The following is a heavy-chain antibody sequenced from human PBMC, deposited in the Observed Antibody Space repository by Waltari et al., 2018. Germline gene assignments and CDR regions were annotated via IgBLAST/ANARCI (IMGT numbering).Heavy chain of an antibody. V-gene: IGHV4-31*03. CDR1: GGSISSGGYY. D-gene: IGHD2-2*01. CDR3: ARGGGVPAAMGAFDI. CDR2: IDYSGRT. J-gene: IGHJ3*02. Sequence: QVQLQESGPGLVKPSQTLSLTCTVSGGSISSGGYYWSWIRQHPGKGLGGIGYIDYSGRTDYNPSLKSRVTISVDTSKNQFSLKLSSVTAADTAVYYCARGGGVPAAMGAFDIWGQGTMVTVSS.